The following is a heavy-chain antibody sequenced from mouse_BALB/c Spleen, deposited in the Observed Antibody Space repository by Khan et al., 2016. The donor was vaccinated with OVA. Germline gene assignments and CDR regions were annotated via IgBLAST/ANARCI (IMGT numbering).Heavy chain of an antibody. CDR1: GYTFTSNT. Sequence: QVQLQQSGAELARPGASVKMSCKASGYTFTSNTMHWVNQRPGQGLEWIGYINPRSGYTIYKQKFKDKVTLTADISSSTAYMQLSSLTSDDSAVYYCARRTTGYAMDYWGQGTSVTVSS. CDR2: INPRSGYT. J-gene: IGHJ4*01. D-gene: IGHD2-14*01. V-gene: IGHV1-4*01. CDR3: ARRTTGYAMDY.